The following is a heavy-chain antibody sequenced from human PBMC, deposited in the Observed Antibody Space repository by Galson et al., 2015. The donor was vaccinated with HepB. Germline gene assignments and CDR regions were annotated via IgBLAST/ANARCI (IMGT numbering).Heavy chain of an antibody. V-gene: IGHV3-33*01. CDR1: GFTFSSYG. CDR2: IWYDGSNK. CDR3: ARDLSMVRGAAFDH. J-gene: IGHJ4*02. Sequence: SLRLSCAASGFTFSSYGMHWVRQAPGKGLERVAVIWYDGSNKYYADSVKGRFTISRDNSKNTLYLQMNSPRAEDTAVYYCARDLSMVRGAAFDHWGQGTLVTVSS. D-gene: IGHD3-10*01.